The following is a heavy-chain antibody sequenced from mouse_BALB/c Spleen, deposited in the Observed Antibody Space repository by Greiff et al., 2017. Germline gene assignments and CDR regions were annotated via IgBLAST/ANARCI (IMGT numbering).Heavy chain of an antibody. V-gene: IGHV5-4*02. CDR2: ISDGGSYT. D-gene: IGHD2-4*01. CDR1: GFPFSDYY. CDR3: ARDRGYDYDTWFAY. J-gene: IGHJ3*01. Sequence: EVMLVESGGGLVKPGGSLKLSCAASGFPFSDYYMYWVRQTPEKRLEWVATISDGGSYTYYPDSVKGRFTLSRDNAKNNLYLQMSSLKSEDTAMYYCARDRGYDYDTWFAYWGQGTLVTVSA.